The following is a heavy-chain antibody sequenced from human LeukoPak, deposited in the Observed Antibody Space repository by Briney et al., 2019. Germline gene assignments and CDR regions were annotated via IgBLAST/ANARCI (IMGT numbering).Heavy chain of an antibody. J-gene: IGHJ4*02. CDR2: MLGSGGGSYYSPDAT. Sequence: PSETLSLTCSVSGGSISSYYWTWIRQPPGKGLEWVSSMLGSGGGSYYSPDATSYAASVRGRFTISRDNSKNTVYLQMNSLRAEDTAVYYCTRARGEDKRDWWGCFGNWGQGTLVTVSS. CDR3: TRARGEDKRDWWGCFGN. D-gene: IGHD2-8*02. V-gene: IGHV3-23*01. CDR1: GGSISSYY.